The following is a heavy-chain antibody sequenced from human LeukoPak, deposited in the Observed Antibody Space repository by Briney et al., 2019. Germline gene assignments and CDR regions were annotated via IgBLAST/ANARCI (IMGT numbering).Heavy chain of an antibody. J-gene: IGHJ4*02. CDR2: IRQDGSDK. V-gene: IGHV3-7*01. CDR3: VREDIGEIAAAKSHFDY. CDR1: GFTFSSYW. Sequence: GSLRLSCAASGFTFSSYWMSWIRQAPGKALEWVANIRQDGSDKYYVDSVKGRFTISRDNAQNSLYLQMNSLRAEDTAVYYCVREDIGEIAAAKSHFDYWGQGTLVTVSS. D-gene: IGHD6-13*01.